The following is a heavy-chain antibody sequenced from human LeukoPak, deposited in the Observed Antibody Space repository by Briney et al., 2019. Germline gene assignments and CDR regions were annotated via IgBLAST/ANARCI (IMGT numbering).Heavy chain of an antibody. CDR3: AKDESGEYYDILTGYYPKTFDY. J-gene: IGHJ4*02. D-gene: IGHD3-9*01. V-gene: IGHV3-23*01. CDR2: ISTSGGST. CDR1: GFTVGSYA. Sequence: GGSLRLSCAASGFTVGSYAMSWVRQAPGKGLEGVSAISTSGGSTYYADSVRGRFTISRDISKNTLYLQMSSLRVEDTAVYYCAKDESGEYYDILTGYYPKTFDYWGQGTLVPVSS.